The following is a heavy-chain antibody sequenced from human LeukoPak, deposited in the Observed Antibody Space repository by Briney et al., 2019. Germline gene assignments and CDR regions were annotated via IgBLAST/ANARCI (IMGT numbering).Heavy chain of an antibody. Sequence: SETLSLTCAVYGGSFSGYYWSWIRQPPGKGLEWIGEINHSGSTNYNPSLKSRVTISVDTSKNQFSLKLSSVTAADTAVYYCARPRAYYDFWSGYSYYFDYWGQGTLVTVSS. CDR2: INHSGST. D-gene: IGHD3-3*01. V-gene: IGHV4-34*01. CDR1: GGSFSGYY. CDR3: ARPRAYYDFWSGYSYYFDY. J-gene: IGHJ4*02.